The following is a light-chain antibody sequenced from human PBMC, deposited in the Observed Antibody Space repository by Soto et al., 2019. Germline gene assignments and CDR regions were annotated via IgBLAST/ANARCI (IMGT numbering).Light chain of an antibody. J-gene: IGLJ1*01. CDR3: SSYTSSGTLV. Sequence: QSVLTQPASVSGSPGQSITISCTGTSNDVGGYKFVSWYQQHLGKAPKLMIYEVSNRPSGVSNRFSGSKSGYMASLTISGLQAEDEADYYCSSYTSSGTLVFGAGTKVTVL. CDR1: SNDVGGYKF. CDR2: EVS. V-gene: IGLV2-14*01.